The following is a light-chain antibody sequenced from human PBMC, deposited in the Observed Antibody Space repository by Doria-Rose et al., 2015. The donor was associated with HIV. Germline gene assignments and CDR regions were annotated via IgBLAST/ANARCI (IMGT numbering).Light chain of an antibody. J-gene: IGKJ1*01. CDR3: HQYGTSWT. V-gene: IGKV3-20*01. Sequence: TQSPGTLSVSPGERATLSCRASQSFSSTYLAWYRQKPGQAPSLLIYDGSTRATGIPDRFSASGSGTDFTLTTNRLEPEDFALYYCHQYGTSWTFGQGTKVEI. CDR1: QSFSSTY. CDR2: DGS.